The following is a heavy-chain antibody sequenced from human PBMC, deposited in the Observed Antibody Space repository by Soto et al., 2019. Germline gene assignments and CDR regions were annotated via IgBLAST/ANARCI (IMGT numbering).Heavy chain of an antibody. V-gene: IGHV4-59*08. CDR3: ARGYYYDSSGYYFDY. Sequence: SETLSLTCTVSGGSISSYYWSWIRQPPGKGLEWIGYIYYSGSTNYNPSLKSRVTISVDTSKNQFSLKLSSVTAADTAVYYCARGYYYDSSGYYFDYWGQGTLVTVSS. J-gene: IGHJ4*02. CDR1: GGSISSYY. CDR2: IYYSGST. D-gene: IGHD3-22*01.